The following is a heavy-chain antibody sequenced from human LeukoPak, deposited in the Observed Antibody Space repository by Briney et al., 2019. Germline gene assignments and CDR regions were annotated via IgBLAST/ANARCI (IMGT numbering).Heavy chain of an antibody. CDR2: INHSGST. V-gene: IGHV4-34*01. J-gene: IGHJ4*02. Sequence: PSETLSLTCAVYGGSFSGYYWSWIRQPPGKGLEWIGEINHSGSTNYNPSLKSRVTISVDTSKNQFSLKLSSVTAADTAVYYCARRTYDFWSGLRRYFDYWGQGTLVTVSS. CDR1: GGSFSGYY. D-gene: IGHD3-3*01. CDR3: ARRTYDFWSGLRRYFDY.